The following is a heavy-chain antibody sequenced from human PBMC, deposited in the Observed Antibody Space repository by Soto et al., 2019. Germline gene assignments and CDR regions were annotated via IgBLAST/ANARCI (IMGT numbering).Heavy chain of an antibody. D-gene: IGHD2-21*01. Sequence: EVQMVESGGGLIQPGGSLKLSCAVSGFGVTENETYVGWIRQAPGKGLEWVAAFYRGGRRNYAASVKGRFVISRDKSENSVFLQLNLVRVEDTAVYYCAREVVVGATAKFDRWGQGTMVIVSP. V-gene: IGHV3-53*03. CDR2: FYRGGRR. J-gene: IGHJ5*02. CDR3: AREVVVGATAKFDR. CDR1: GFGVTENE.